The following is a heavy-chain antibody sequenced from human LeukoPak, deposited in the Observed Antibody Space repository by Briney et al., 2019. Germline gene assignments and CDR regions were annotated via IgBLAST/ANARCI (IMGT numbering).Heavy chain of an antibody. Sequence: GGSLRLSCAAAGFTFSSYWMSWVRQAPGKGLEWGANIKLDGSEKYYVDSVKGRFTISRDNAKNSLYLQMNSLRAEDTAVYYCARDRGVRTWAHKSGNAFDIWGQGTMVTVSS. V-gene: IGHV3-7*01. D-gene: IGHD1-26*01. CDR3: ARDRGVRTWAHKSGNAFDI. CDR1: GFTFSSYW. J-gene: IGHJ3*02. CDR2: IKLDGSEK.